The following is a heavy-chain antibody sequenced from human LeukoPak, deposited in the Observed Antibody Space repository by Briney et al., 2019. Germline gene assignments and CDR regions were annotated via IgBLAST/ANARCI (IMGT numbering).Heavy chain of an antibody. CDR2: INHSGST. Sequence: SETLSLTCAVYGGSFSGYYWSWIRQPPGKGLEWIGEINHSGSTNYNPSLKSRVTISVDTSKNQFSLQLNSVTPEDTAVYYCARDKGFGDYEPHDAFDIWDQGTMVTVSS. V-gene: IGHV4-34*01. D-gene: IGHD4-17*01. J-gene: IGHJ3*02. CDR1: GGSFSGYY. CDR3: ARDKGFGDYEPHDAFDI.